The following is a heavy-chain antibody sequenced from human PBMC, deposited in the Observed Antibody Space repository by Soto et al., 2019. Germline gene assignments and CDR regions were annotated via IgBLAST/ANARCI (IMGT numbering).Heavy chain of an antibody. CDR2: INHSGST. V-gene: IGHV4-34*01. Sequence: SETLSLTCAVYGGSFSGYYWSWIRQPPGKGLEWIGEINHSGSTNYNPSLKSRVTISVDTSKNQFSLKLSSVTAADTAVYYCARLVTVRNSSSYYYYYYYMDVWGKGTTVTVSS. D-gene: IGHD2-21*02. J-gene: IGHJ6*03. CDR3: ARLVTVRNSSSYYYYYYYMDV. CDR1: GGSFSGYY.